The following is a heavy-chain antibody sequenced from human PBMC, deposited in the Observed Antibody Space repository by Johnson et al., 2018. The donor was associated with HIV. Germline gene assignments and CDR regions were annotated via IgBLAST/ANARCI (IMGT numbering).Heavy chain of an antibody. V-gene: IGHV3-74*02. CDR2: TYDNGNII. CDR3: AKKRSVLAARLGDGFDI. Sequence: VQLVESGGGLVQPGGSLRLSCAASGFTFSNSWMHWVRQAPGKGPVWVSGTYDNGNIINYADSVKGRFTISRDNSKNTMYLQMNSLRAEDTAVYYCAKKRSVLAARLGDGFDIWGQGTMVTVSS. D-gene: IGHD6-6*01. J-gene: IGHJ3*02. CDR1: GFTFSNSW.